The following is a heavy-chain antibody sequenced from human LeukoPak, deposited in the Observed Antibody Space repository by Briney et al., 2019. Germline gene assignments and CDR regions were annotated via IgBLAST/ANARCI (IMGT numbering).Heavy chain of an antibody. Sequence: PGGSLRLSCTASGFTFGDYAMSWVRQAPGKGLEWVGFIRSKAYGGTTEYAASVKGRFTISRDDSKNSLYLQMNSLKTEDTAVYYCVGVTRASSGSLGYWGQGTLVTVSS. CDR3: VGVTRASSGSLGY. CDR1: GFTFGDYA. CDR2: IRSKAYGGTT. V-gene: IGHV3-49*04. D-gene: IGHD1-26*01. J-gene: IGHJ4*02.